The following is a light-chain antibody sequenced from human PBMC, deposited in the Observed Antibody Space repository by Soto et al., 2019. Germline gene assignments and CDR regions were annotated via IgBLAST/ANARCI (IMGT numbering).Light chain of an antibody. CDR2: AAS. CDR3: QKHDSLPFT. V-gene: IGKV1-27*01. J-gene: IGKJ3*01. Sequence: DIQMTQSPSSLSASVGDSGTITCRASQDISNYLAWVQQRPGKPPKLLIYAASTLESVVPSRFSGGRSGTDFTLSISSLQPEDVATFYCQKHDSLPFTFVPGTKVDIK. CDR1: QDISNY.